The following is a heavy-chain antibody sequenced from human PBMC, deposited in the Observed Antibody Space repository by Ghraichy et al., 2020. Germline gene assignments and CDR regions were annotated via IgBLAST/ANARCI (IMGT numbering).Heavy chain of an antibody. J-gene: IGHJ5*02. CDR1: GGSFSGYY. CDR2: INHSGST. CDR3: ARGQEVVGATNGGNWFDP. D-gene: IGHD1-26*01. Sequence: SETQSLTCAVYGGSFSGYYWSWIRQPPGKGLEWIGEINHSGSTNYNPSLKSRVTISVDTSKNQFSLKLSSVTAADTAVYYCARGQEVVGATNGGNWFDPWGQGTLVTVSS. V-gene: IGHV4-34*01.